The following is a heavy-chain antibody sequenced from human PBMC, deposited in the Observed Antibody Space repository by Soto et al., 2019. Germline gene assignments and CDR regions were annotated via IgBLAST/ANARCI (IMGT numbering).Heavy chain of an antibody. V-gene: IGHV4-59*01. CDR1: VGSISSYY. D-gene: IGHD1-7*01. J-gene: IGHJ4*02. Sequence: SETLSLTCTVSVGSISSYYWSWIRQPPGKGLEWIGYIYYSGGTNYNPSLKSRVTISVETSKNQFSLKLSSVTAADTGVYYCERGITGTMDYWGLGTLVTVSS. CDR3: ERGITGTMDY. CDR2: IYYSGGT.